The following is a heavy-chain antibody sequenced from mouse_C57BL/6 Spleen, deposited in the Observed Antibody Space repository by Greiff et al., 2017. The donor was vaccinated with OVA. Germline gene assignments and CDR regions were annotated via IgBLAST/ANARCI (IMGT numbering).Heavy chain of an antibody. V-gene: IGHV5-6*02. Sequence: DVMLVESGGDLVKPGGSLKLSCAASGFTFSSYGMSWVRQTPDKRLEWVATISSGGSYTYYPDSVKGRFTISRDNAKNTLYLQMSSLKSEDTAMYYCARRNLDYWGQGTTLTVSS. CDR2: ISSGGSYT. CDR1: GFTFSSYG. J-gene: IGHJ2*01. CDR3: ARRNLDY.